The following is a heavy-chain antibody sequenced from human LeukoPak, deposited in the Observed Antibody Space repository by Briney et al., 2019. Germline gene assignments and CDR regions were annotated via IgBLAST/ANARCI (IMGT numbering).Heavy chain of an antibody. J-gene: IGHJ4*02. Sequence: GGSLRLSCAASGFTFSSYGLHWVRQPPGKGLECIASISYDGSEKYYADSVKGRFAISRDNSENTLYLQMNSLRAEDTAMYYCARGSVVAANFDYWGQGTLATVSS. CDR1: GFTFSSYG. D-gene: IGHD2-15*01. CDR3: ARGSVVAANFDY. CDR2: ISYDGSEK. V-gene: IGHV3-30*03.